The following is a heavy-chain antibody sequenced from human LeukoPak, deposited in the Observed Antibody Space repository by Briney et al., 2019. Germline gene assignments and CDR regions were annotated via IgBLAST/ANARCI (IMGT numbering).Heavy chain of an antibody. Sequence: GGSLRLSCATSGFTFYNYGMHWVRQAPGKGLEWVAVIWHDESNKYYADSVKGRFTISRDNSKNTLYLQMNSLRAEDTAVYYCAKERAAAVEGYFDYWGQGTLATVSS. CDR2: IWHDESNK. D-gene: IGHD6-13*01. J-gene: IGHJ4*02. V-gene: IGHV3-33*06. CDR1: GFTFYNYG. CDR3: AKERAAAVEGYFDY.